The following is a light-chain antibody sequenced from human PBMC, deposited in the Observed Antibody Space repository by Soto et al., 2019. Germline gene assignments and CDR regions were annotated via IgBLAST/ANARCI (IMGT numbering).Light chain of an antibody. V-gene: IGKV1-12*01. J-gene: IGKJ4*01. CDR3: QQANSFPLT. CDR2: AAT. Sequence: DIQMTQSPSYVSASVGDRVSITCRASQDISSWLAWYQQRPGKAPKLLIYAATTLQSGVPSRFSGSGSGTTFTLTINNLQPEDFASYFCQQANSFPLTFGGGTKVDIK. CDR1: QDISSW.